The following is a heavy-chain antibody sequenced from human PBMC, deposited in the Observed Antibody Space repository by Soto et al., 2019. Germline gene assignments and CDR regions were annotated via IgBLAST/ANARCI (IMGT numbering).Heavy chain of an antibody. J-gene: IGHJ4*02. CDR2: INAGNGNT. CDR3: ARDLGGWPDY. D-gene: IGHD2-15*01. V-gene: IGHV1-3*01. CDR1: GYTFTSYG. Sequence: GASMKVSRKASGYTFTSYGIHWVRQAPGQRLEWMGWINAGNGNTKYSQKFQGRVTITRDTSASTAYMELSSLRSEDTAVYYCARDLGGWPDYWGQGTLVTVSS.